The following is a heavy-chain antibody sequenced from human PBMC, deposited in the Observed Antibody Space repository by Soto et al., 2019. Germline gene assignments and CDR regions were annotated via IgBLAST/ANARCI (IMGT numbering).Heavy chain of an antibody. V-gene: IGHV1-2*02. CDR1: GYTFTYYY. J-gene: IGHJ4*01. CDR2: INPKNGGT. Sequence: ASVKVSCKASGYTFTYYYIHWVRLAPGHGLEWMGWINPKNGGTSHARKFQGRVTMTRDTSRSTVYMELNRLTSDDRAVYYCERRDSSGSFDYWGPGTSVSVSS. CDR3: ERRDSSGSFDY. D-gene: IGHD5-18*01.